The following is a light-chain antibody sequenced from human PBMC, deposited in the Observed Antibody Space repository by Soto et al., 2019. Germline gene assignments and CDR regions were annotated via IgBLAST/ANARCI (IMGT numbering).Light chain of an antibody. J-gene: IGLJ3*02. CDR1: SGHSTYA. CDR3: QTWATVPDWV. CDR2: LDSDGSH. Sequence: QPVLTQSPSASASLGASVKLICTLSSGHSTYAIAWHQQQPEKGPRYLMKLDSDGSHSKGDGIPDRFSGSSSGAERYLTISSLQSEDEADYYCQTWATVPDWVFGGGTKLTVL. V-gene: IGLV4-69*01.